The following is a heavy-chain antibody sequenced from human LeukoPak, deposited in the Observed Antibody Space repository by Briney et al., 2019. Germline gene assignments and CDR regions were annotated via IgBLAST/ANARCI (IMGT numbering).Heavy chain of an antibody. D-gene: IGHD2-15*01. J-gene: IGHJ4*02. Sequence: SETLSLTCAVYGGSFSGYYWGWIRQPPGKGLEWIGYIYYSGSTYYNPSLKGRVTISADTAKNQFSLQLSSVTAADTAVYYCARNHCSGGSCYSDYWGQGTRVTVSS. V-gene: IGHV4-34*01. CDR2: IYYSGST. CDR1: GGSFSGYY. CDR3: ARNHCSGGSCYSDY.